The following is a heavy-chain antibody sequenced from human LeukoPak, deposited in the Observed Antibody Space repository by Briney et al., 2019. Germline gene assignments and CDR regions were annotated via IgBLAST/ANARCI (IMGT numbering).Heavy chain of an antibody. V-gene: IGHV3-15*01. J-gene: IGHJ5*02. CDR3: TSHAAFDP. Sequence: GGSLRLSCAASGFTFNNAWMNWVRQAPGKGLEWVGRIKSKNVGGTTDYAAPVKGRFTISRDDSKDTVYLQMNSLKIEDTAVYYCTSHAAFDPWGQGTLVTVSS. CDR2: IKSKNVGGTT. CDR1: GFTFNNAW.